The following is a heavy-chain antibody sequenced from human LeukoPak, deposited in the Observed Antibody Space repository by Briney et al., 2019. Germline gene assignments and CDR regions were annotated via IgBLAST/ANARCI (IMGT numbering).Heavy chain of an antibody. V-gene: IGHV3-21*05. CDR3: ARVRDFFDY. CDR1: GFTFSSYS. D-gene: IGHD3-3*01. CDR2: ISSSGDYT. Sequence: GGSLRLSCAASGFTFSSYSMSWIRQAPGKGLEWVSYISSSGDYTAYADTVQGRFTISRDNAKNSLYLQVNSLRADDTAVYYCARVRDFFDYWGQGTLVTVSS. J-gene: IGHJ4*02.